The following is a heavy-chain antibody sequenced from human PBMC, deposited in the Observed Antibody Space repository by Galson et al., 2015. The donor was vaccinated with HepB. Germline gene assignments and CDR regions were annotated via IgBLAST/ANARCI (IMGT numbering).Heavy chain of an antibody. CDR3: VRATAGRVDY. Sequence: SLRLSCAASGFSVTGTCMGWVRQAPGKGLEWVSIFYASGATHYADSVRGRFTVSRDNSKSMLYLQMNIVRADDTAVYYCVRATAGRVDYWGRGTLVSVSS. V-gene: IGHV3-66*01. D-gene: IGHD2-21*02. CDR1: GFSVTGTC. J-gene: IGHJ4*02. CDR2: FYASGAT.